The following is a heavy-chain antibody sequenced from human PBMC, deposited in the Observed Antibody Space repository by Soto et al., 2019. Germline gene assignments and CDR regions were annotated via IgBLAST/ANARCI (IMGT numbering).Heavy chain of an antibody. CDR1: GFAFSTFG. D-gene: IGHD2-21*01. Sequence: PGGSLRLSCAASGFAFSTFGMHWVRQAPGKGLEWMAVISYDGSNKNYADFVKGRFTISRDNSKNTLDLQMNSLRAEDTAVYYCAKGMVLVDGPRNYYYYYGMDVWGQGTTVTVSS. J-gene: IGHJ6*02. CDR2: ISYDGSNK. CDR3: AKGMVLVDGPRNYYYYYGMDV. V-gene: IGHV3-30*18.